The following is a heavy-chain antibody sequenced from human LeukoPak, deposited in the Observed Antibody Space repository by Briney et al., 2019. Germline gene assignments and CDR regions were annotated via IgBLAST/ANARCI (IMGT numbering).Heavy chain of an antibody. D-gene: IGHD2-2*01. CDR1: GFTFSSYW. CDR3: ARDLVVVTYYYGMDV. CDR2: INSDGSTT. Sequence: PGGSLRLSCAASGFTFSSYWMHWVRHAPGKGLVWVSRINSDGSTTTYATSVTGRFTISRDNAKNTLYLQMNSLRAEDTAVYYCARDLVVVTYYYGMDVWGQGTTVTVSS. J-gene: IGHJ6*02. V-gene: IGHV3-74*01.